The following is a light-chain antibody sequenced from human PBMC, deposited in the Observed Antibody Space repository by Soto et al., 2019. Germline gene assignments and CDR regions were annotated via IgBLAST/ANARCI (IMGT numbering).Light chain of an antibody. CDR1: QSVGSY. J-gene: IGKJ4*01. CDR3: QQRSDWPST. V-gene: IGKV3-11*01. Sequence: EIVLTQSPATLSLSPGDRATLSCRASQSVGSYLGWYQQRPGQAPRLLISDASNRATGIPAWFSGSGSGTDFTLTISSLEPEDFAVYYCQQRSDWPSTFGGGTKVEIK. CDR2: DAS.